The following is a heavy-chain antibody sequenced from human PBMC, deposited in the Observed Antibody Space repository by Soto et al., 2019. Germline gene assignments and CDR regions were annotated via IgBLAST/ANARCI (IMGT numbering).Heavy chain of an antibody. CDR1: GVSIHNSHSF. J-gene: IGHJ5*01. V-gene: IGHV4-39*01. CDR2: VYHNGGA. CDR3: GRVVEGATRHTDTDS. Sequence: SATLSLTCTVSGVSIHNSHSFWAWIRQPPGKGLQFIASVYHNGGAHYNSSLKSRVTISVDTANNQVSLRMRSLTAADTAFYYCGRVVEGATRHTDTDSWGQGILVTVSS. D-gene: IGHD2-21*01.